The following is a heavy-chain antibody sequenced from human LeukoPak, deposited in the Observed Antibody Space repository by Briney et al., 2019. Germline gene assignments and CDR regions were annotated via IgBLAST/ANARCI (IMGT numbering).Heavy chain of an antibody. J-gene: IGHJ5*02. V-gene: IGHV3-74*01. D-gene: IGHD6-19*01. CDR3: ARALAVAGTGGFDP. CDR2: INSDGSST. Sequence: GGSLRLSCAASGFTFSSYWMHWVRQAPGKGLVWVSRINSDGSSTSYADSAKGRFTISRDNAKNTLYLQMNSLRADDTAVYYCARALAVAGTGGFDPWGQGTLVTVSS. CDR1: GFTFSSYW.